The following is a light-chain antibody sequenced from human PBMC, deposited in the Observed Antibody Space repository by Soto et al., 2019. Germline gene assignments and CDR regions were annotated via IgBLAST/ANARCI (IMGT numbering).Light chain of an antibody. CDR3: SSYTTSNTRQIV. V-gene: IGLV2-14*03. CDR2: DVT. J-gene: IGLJ1*01. CDR1: SSDVGGYNY. Sequence: SVLTQSASVSGSPGQSITISCTGTSSDVGGYNYVSWYQHHPGKAPKLIIYDVTNRPSGVSNPFSGSKSGNTASLTISGLQPEDEADYYCSSYTTSNTRQIVFGTGTKVTVL.